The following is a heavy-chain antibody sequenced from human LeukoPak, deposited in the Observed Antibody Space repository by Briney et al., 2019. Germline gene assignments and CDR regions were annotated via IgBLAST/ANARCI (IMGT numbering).Heavy chain of an antibody. CDR1: GFTFRSYS. CDR3: ARAGIGGSSTSCDY. J-gene: IGHJ4*02. V-gene: IGHV3-21*01. CDR2: ISSSGSYI. D-gene: IGHD2-2*01. Sequence: KPGGSLRLSCAASGFTFRSYSMNWVRQAPGKGLEWVSSISSSGSYIYYADSVKGRFTISRDNAKNSLYLQMNSLRAEDTAVYYCARAGIGGSSTSCDYWGQGTLVTVSS.